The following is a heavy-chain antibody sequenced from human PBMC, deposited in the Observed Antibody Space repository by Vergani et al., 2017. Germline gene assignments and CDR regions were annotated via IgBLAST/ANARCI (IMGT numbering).Heavy chain of an antibody. V-gene: IGHV3-53*01. CDR3: LSRMDAFDI. CDR2: IYSGGST. J-gene: IGHJ3*02. CDR1: GFTVSSNY. D-gene: IGHD2/OR15-2a*01. Sequence: VQLVESGGGVVQPGRSLRLSCAASGFTVSSNYMSWVRQAPGKGLEWVSGIYSGGSTYYADSVKGRFTISRDNSKNTLYLQMNSLRAEDTAVYYCLSRMDAFDIWGQGTMVTVSS.